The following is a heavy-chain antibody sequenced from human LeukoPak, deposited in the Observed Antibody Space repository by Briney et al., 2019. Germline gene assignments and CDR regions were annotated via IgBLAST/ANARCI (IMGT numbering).Heavy chain of an antibody. V-gene: IGHV4-59*08. CDR2: IYYSGST. CDR1: GGSISSYD. D-gene: IGHD3-22*01. J-gene: IGHJ4*02. CDR3: ARLSSGYYWDS. Sequence: SATLSLICTVSGGSISSYDWSWIRQPPGEGLEWLGYIYYSGSTKYNSSLKSRVTISLDTSKNQFSLKLSSVTAADTAVYYCARLSSGYYWDSWGQGTLVTVSS.